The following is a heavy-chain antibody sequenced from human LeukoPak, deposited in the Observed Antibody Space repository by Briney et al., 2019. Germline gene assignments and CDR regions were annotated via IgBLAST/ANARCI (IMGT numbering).Heavy chain of an antibody. CDR1: GFTFSSYA. V-gene: IGHV3-23*01. CDR2: ISGSGGST. D-gene: IGHD2-15*01. J-gene: IGHJ4*02. CDR3: AKARRVVDHFDY. Sequence: GGSLRLSCAASGFTFSSYAMSWVRQAPGKGLEWVPAISGSGGSTYYADSVKGRFTISRDNSKNTLYLQMNSLRAEDTAVYYCAKARRVVDHFDYWGQGTLVTVSS.